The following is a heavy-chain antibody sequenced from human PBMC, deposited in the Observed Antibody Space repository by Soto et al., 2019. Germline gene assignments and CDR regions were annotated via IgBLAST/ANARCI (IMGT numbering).Heavy chain of an antibody. CDR3: AKGYYDFWSGYYTAWTRIDY. CDR2: ISGSGGST. J-gene: IGHJ4*02. Sequence: GSLRLSCAASGFTFSSYAMSWVLQAPGQWLEWVSAISGSGGSTYYADSVKGRFTISRDNSKNTLYLQMNSLRAEDTAVYYCAKGYYDFWSGYYTAWTRIDYWGQGTLVTVSS. CDR1: GFTFSSYA. V-gene: IGHV3-23*01. D-gene: IGHD3-3*01.